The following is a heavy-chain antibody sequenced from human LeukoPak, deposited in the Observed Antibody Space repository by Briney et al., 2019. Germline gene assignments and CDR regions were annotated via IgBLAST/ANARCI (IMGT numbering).Heavy chain of an antibody. Sequence: SETLSLTCTVSGGSISTYYWSWIRQPPGKGLEWLGYIFYTGSTNYNPSLNGRVTMSIDTSKNQFSLKLSSVTAADTAVYYWSRTYSSSSIDHCSQGALVTVSS. V-gene: IGHV4-59*01. CDR1: GGSISTYY. D-gene: IGHD6-6*01. CDR3: SRTYSSSSIDH. CDR2: IFYTGST. J-gene: IGHJ4*02.